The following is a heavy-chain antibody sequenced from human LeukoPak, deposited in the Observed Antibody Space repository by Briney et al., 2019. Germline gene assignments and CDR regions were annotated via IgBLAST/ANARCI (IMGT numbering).Heavy chain of an antibody. Sequence: ASVKVSCKASGGTFSSYAISWVRQAPGQGLEWMGGIIPIFGTANYAQKFQGRVTITADESTSTAYMELSSLRSEDTAVYYCARDNYVWGSYRLDYWGQGTLVTVSS. D-gene: IGHD3-16*02. CDR2: IIPIFGTA. CDR3: ARDNYVWGSYRLDY. CDR1: GGTFSSYA. J-gene: IGHJ4*02. V-gene: IGHV1-69*13.